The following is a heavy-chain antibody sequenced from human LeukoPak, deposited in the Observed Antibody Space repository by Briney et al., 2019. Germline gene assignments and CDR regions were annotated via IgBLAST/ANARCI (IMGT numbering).Heavy chain of an antibody. D-gene: IGHD3-9*01. J-gene: IGHJ3*02. CDR1: GDSVSSNSAA. CDR2: TYYRSKWYN. V-gene: IGHV6-1*01. Sequence: SQTHSLTCAISGDSVSSNSAAWNWIRQSPSRGLEWLGRTYYRSKWYNDYAVSVKSRITINPDTSKNQFSLQLNSVTPEDTAVYYCARAGDYDILTGYYDHDAFDIWGQGTMVTVSS. CDR3: ARAGDYDILTGYYDHDAFDI.